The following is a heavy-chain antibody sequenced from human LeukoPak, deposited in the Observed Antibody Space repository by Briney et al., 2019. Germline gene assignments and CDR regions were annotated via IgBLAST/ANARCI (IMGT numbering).Heavy chain of an antibody. J-gene: IGHJ5*02. Sequence: PSETLSLTCTVSGGSISSYYWSWIRQPPGKGLEWIGHIYYSGSTNYNPSLKSRVTISVDTSKNQFSLKLSSVTAADTAVYYCARRTGIAVAGRFDPWGQGTLVTVSS. D-gene: IGHD6-19*01. CDR2: IYYSGST. CDR3: ARRTGIAVAGRFDP. V-gene: IGHV4-59*08. CDR1: GGSISSYY.